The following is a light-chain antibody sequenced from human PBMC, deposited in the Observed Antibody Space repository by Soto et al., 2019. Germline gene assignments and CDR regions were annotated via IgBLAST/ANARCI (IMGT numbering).Light chain of an antibody. CDR3: CSYAGNSEV. J-gene: IGLJ1*01. CDR2: EVT. V-gene: IGLV2-23*02. Sequence: QSVLSQPASVSGSLGLSIAILCTGTSGDVGGYNLVSWYQQHPGKAPKLMIYEVTERPSGVSNRFSGSKSGNTASLTISGLQPDDEADYYCCSYAGNSEVFGTGTKVTVL. CDR1: SGDVGGYNL.